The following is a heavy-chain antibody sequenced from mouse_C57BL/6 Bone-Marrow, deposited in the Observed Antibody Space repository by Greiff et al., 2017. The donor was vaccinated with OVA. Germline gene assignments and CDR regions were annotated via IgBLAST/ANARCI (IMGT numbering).Heavy chain of an antibody. CDR3: ARDYGKGAMDY. Sequence: DVQLQESGPGLVKPSQSLSPTCSVTGYSITSGYYWNWIRQFPGNKLEWMGYISYDGSNNYNPSLKNRISITRDTSKNQFFLKLNSVTTEDTATYYCARDYGKGAMDYWGQGTSVTVSS. J-gene: IGHJ4*01. D-gene: IGHD2-1*01. V-gene: IGHV3-6*01. CDR1: GYSITSGYY. CDR2: ISYDGSN.